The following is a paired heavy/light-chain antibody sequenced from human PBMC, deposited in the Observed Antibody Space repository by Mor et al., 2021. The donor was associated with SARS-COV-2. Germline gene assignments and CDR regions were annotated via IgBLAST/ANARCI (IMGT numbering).Light chain of an antibody. CDR1: QTISSN. CDR3: QQSHSTSLT. CDR2: AAS. J-gene: IGKJ4*01. Sequence: DIQMTQSPSSLSASVGDRVTITCRASQTISSNLNWYQQRPGKAPKLLMYAASTLQSGVPSRFSGSGSGTDFTLTISSLQPEDFGTYYCQQSHSTSLTFGGGTKVEIK. V-gene: IGKV1-39*01.
Heavy chain of an antibody. D-gene: IGHD6-19*01. CDR3: ARDLNPDSSGWQLQYFQH. J-gene: IGHJ1*01. Sequence: EVQLVESGGGLVQPGGSLRLSCAASGFTFSSYWMHWVRQSPGKGLVWVSRINSDGSRTSYADFVKGRFTISRDSAKNTLYLQMNSLRAEDTAVYYCARDLNPDSSGWQLQYFQHWGQGTLVTVSS. CDR2: INSDGSRT. V-gene: IGHV3-74*01. CDR1: GFTFSSYW.